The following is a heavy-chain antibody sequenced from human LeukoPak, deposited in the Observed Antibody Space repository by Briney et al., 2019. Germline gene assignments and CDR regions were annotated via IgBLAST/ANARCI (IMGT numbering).Heavy chain of an antibody. J-gene: IGHJ4*02. D-gene: IGHD6-6*01. V-gene: IGHV3-21*01. CDR2: ISSSSSYI. CDR3: ARDGVFRSSAPDY. Sequence: GGSLRLSCAASGFTFGSYSMNWVRRAPGKGLEWVSSISSSSSYIYYADSVKGRFTISRDNAKNSLYLQMNSLRAEDMAVYYCARDGVFRSSAPDYWGQGTLVTVSS. CDR1: GFTFGSYS.